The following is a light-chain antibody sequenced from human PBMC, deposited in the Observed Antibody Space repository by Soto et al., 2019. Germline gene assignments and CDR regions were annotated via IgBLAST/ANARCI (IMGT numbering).Light chain of an antibody. CDR3: CAYAGSYTWV. J-gene: IGLJ3*02. Sequence: QSALTQPGSVSGSPGQSVTISCTGTSSDVGSYNYVSWYQRHPDTAPKLIIYDVSQGPSGVPDRFSGSKSGNTASLTVSGHQVEDEADYFCCAYAGSYTWVFGGGTKLTV. V-gene: IGLV2-11*01. CDR2: DVS. CDR1: SSDVGSYNY.